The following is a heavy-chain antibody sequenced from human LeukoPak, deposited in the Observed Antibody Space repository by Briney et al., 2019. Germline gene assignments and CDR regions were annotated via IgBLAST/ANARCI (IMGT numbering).Heavy chain of an antibody. Sequence: SETLSLTCAVYGGSFSGYYWSWIRQPPGKGLEWIGEINHSGSTNYNPSLKSRVTISVDTSKNQFSLKLSSVAAADTAVYYCARGARTPSGYGSRTAGRANWFDPWGQGTLVTVSS. CDR3: ARGARTPSGYGSRTAGRANWFDP. CDR1: GGSFSGYY. CDR2: INHSGST. J-gene: IGHJ5*02. D-gene: IGHD5-12*01. V-gene: IGHV4-34*01.